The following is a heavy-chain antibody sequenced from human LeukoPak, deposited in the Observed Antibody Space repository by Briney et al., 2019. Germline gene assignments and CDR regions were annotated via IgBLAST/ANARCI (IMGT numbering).Heavy chain of an antibody. CDR3: ARLEGYCSGGSYFGPDY. Sequence: GEALKISFKGSGYRFTSYWIGWVRQMPGKGLEWMGIIYPGDSDPRYSPSFQGQVTISPDKSISTAYLQWSSLMASVTAMYYCARLEGYCSGGSYFGPDYWGQGTLVTVSS. CDR2: IYPGDSDP. D-gene: IGHD2-15*01. V-gene: IGHV5-51*01. CDR1: GYRFTSYW. J-gene: IGHJ4*02.